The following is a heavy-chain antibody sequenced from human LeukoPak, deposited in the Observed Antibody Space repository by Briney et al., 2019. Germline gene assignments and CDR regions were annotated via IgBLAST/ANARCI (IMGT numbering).Heavy chain of an antibody. V-gene: IGHV3-48*03. CDR3: AKYRYWGRVIDAFDI. CDR1: GFTFSSYE. D-gene: IGHD7-27*01. J-gene: IGHJ3*02. CDR2: ISSSGSTI. Sequence: GGSLRLSCAASGFTFSSYEMNWVRQAPGKGLEWVSYISSSGSTIYYADSVKGRFTISRDNSKNTLYLQMNSLRAEDTAVYYCAKYRYWGRVIDAFDIWGQGTMVTVSS.